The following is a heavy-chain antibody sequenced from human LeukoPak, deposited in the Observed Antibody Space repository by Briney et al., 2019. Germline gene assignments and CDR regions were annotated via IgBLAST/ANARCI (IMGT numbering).Heavy chain of an antibody. Sequence: GGSLRLSCAASGFTFSSYSMNWVRQAPGKGLEWVSSISSSSSYIYYADSVKGRFTISRDNAKNSLYLQLNSPRAEDTAVYYCARVKVAGTTLDYWGQGTLVTVSS. J-gene: IGHJ4*02. V-gene: IGHV3-21*01. CDR1: GFTFSSYS. CDR2: ISSSSSYI. CDR3: ARVKVAGTTLDY. D-gene: IGHD6-19*01.